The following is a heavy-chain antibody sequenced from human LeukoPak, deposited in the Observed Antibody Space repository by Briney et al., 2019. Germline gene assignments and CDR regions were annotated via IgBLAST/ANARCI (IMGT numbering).Heavy chain of an antibody. Sequence: SETMSLTCTVSGGSLSSSSYYWGWIRQPPGKGLEWIGSIYYSGSTYYNPSLKSRVTISVDTSKNQFSLKLSSVTSADTAVYYCARGPGGYSYGYFDYWGQGTLVTVSS. CDR3: ARGPGGYSYGYFDY. V-gene: IGHV4-39*01. CDR2: IYYSGST. D-gene: IGHD5-18*01. J-gene: IGHJ4*02. CDR1: GGSLSSSSYY.